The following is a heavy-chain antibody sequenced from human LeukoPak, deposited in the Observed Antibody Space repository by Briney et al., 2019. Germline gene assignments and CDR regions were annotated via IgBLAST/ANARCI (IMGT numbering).Heavy chain of an antibody. J-gene: IGHJ4*02. D-gene: IGHD6-13*01. V-gene: IGHV3-23*01. CDR3: AKLGSSWYYFDY. CDR2: ISGSGGIT. CDR1: GFTFSSYD. Sequence: GGSLRLACAASGFTFSSYDMIWVRQAPGKGLEWVSDISGSGGITNYADSVKGRFIISRDSSKGTLDLQMNSLRVEDTAVYYCAKLGSSWYYFDYWGQGTLVTVSS.